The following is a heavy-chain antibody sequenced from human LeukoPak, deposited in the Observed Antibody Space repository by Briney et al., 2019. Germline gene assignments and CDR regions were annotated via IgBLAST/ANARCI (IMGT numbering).Heavy chain of an antibody. CDR2: IYHSGST. CDR1: GYSISSGYY. V-gene: IGHV4-38-2*02. J-gene: IGHJ4*02. Sequence: KPSETLSLTCTVSGYSISSGYYWGWIRQPPGKGLEWIGSIYHSGSTYYNPSLKSRVTISVDTSKNQFSLKLSSVTAADTAVYYCAREGIVPWDFDYWGQGTLVTVSS. D-gene: IGHD2-8*01. CDR3: AREGIVPWDFDY.